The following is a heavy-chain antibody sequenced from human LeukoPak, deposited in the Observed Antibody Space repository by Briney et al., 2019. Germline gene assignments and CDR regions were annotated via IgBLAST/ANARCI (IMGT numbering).Heavy chain of an antibody. J-gene: IGHJ5*02. CDR1: GGSISSYY. CDR3: ARHWSEGNWENWFDP. Sequence: SETLSLTCTVSGGSISSYYWSWIRQPPGKGLEWIGYIYYSGNTNYNPSLKSRVTISVDTSKNQFSLKLSSVTAADTAVYYCARHWSEGNWENWFDPWGQGTLVTVSS. D-gene: IGHD3-3*01. V-gene: IGHV4-59*01. CDR2: IYYSGNT.